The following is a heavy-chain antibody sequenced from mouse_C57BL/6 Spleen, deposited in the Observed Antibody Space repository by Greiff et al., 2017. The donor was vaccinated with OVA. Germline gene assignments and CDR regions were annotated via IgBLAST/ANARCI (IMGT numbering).Heavy chain of an antibody. CDR3: ARALSSYEFAY. V-gene: IGHV5-4*01. CDR2: ISDGGSYT. D-gene: IGHD1-1*01. CDR1: GFTFSSYA. Sequence: EVQRVESGGGLVKPGGSLKLSCAASGFTFSSYAMSWVRQTPEKRLEWVATISDGGSYTYYPDNVKGRFTISRDNAKNNLYLQMSHLKSEDTAMYYCARALSSYEFAYWGQGTLVTVSA. J-gene: IGHJ3*01.